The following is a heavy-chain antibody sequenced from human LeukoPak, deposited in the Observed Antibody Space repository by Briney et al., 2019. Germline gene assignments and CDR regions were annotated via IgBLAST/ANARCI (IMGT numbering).Heavy chain of an antibody. CDR1: GFTFSNYN. V-gene: IGHV3-21*01. Sequence: GGSLRLACAASGFTFSNYNMNWVRQAPGKGLEWVSCISISSNYIYYPDSVKGRFTISRDNAKNSLYLQMNSLRAEDTAVYYCAKDGGGSLDYWGQGTLVTVSS. D-gene: IGHD2-15*01. CDR2: ISISSNYI. CDR3: AKDGGGSLDY. J-gene: IGHJ4*02.